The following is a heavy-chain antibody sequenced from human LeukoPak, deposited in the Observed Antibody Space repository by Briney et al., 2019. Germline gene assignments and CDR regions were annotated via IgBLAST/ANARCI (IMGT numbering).Heavy chain of an antibody. CDR1: GGTFSSYA. CDR2: IIPILGIA. CDR3: ARDSGGDSHFDY. J-gene: IGHJ4*02. D-gene: IGHD4-17*01. Sequence: SVKVSRKASGGTFSSYAISWVRQAPGQGLEWMGGIIPILGIANYAQKFQGRVTITADKSTSTAYMELSSLRSEDTAVYYCARDSGGDSHFDYWGQGTLVTVSS. V-gene: IGHV1-69*04.